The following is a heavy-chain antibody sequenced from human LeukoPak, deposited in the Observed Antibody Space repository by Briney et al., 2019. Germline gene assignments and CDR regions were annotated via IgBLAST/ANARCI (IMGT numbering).Heavy chain of an antibody. CDR3: ARPTNYDSSGYYYFDY. J-gene: IGHJ4*02. CDR2: IYYSGST. CDR1: GGSFSGYY. Sequence: SETLSLTCAVYGGSFSGYYWSWIRQPPGKGLEWIGSIYYSGSTYYNPSLKSRVTISVDTSKNQFSLKLSSVTAADTAVYYCARPTNYDSSGYYYFDYWGQGTLVTVSS. V-gene: IGHV4-34*01. D-gene: IGHD3-22*01.